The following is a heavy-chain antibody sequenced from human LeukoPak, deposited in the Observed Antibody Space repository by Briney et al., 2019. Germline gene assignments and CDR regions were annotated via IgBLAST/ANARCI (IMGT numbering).Heavy chain of an antibody. D-gene: IGHD3-10*01. V-gene: IGHV3-30*02. CDR2: IRYDGSNK. Sequence: GGSLRLSCAASGFTFSSYGMHWVRQTPGKGLEWVAFIRYDGSNKYYADSVKGRFTISRDNSKNTLYLQMNSLRAEDTAVYYCAKDPDYYGSGSGDYWGQGTLVTVSS. J-gene: IGHJ4*02. CDR1: GFTFSSYG. CDR3: AKDPDYYGSGSGDY.